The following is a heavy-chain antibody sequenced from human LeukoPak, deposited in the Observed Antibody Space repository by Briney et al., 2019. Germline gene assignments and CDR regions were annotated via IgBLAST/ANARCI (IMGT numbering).Heavy chain of an antibody. D-gene: IGHD1-26*01. CDR1: GFTFSSYA. Sequence: PGGSLRLSCAASGFTFSSYAMSWVRQGPGKGLEWVSGISGSGGTTYYADSVKGRFTISRDNTKSTLYLQMDSLRAENTAVYYCAKSLLSGSYRWFDPWGQGTLVTVSS. CDR2: ISGSGGTT. CDR3: AKSLLSGSYRWFDP. J-gene: IGHJ5*02. V-gene: IGHV3-23*01.